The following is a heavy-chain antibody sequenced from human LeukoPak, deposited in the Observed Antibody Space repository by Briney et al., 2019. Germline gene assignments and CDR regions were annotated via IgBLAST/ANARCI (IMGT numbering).Heavy chain of an antibody. CDR2: TSAYNGNT. V-gene: IGHV1-18*01. CDR1: GGTFSSYA. CDR3: ARASSDYYDTPSPYYYYGMDV. D-gene: IGHD3-22*01. Sequence: ASVKVSCKASGGTFSSYAISWVRQAPGQGLEWMGWTSAYNGNTNYAQKLQGRVTMTTDTSTSTAYMELRSLRSDDTAVYYCARASSDYYDTPSPYYYYGMDVWGQGTTVTVSS. J-gene: IGHJ6*02.